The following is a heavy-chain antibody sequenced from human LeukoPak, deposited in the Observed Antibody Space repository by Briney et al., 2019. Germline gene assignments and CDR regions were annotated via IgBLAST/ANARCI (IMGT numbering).Heavy chain of an antibody. Sequence: PSETLYLTCTVSGGSISSYYWSWIRQPPGKGLEWIGYIYYSGSTNYNPSLKSRVTISVDTSKNQFSLKLSSVTAADTAVYYCATLPGPYDSSGYYYVNYWGQGTLATVSS. D-gene: IGHD3-22*01. J-gene: IGHJ4*02. CDR1: GGSISSYY. CDR3: ATLPGPYDSSGYYYVNY. CDR2: IYYSGST. V-gene: IGHV4-59*08.